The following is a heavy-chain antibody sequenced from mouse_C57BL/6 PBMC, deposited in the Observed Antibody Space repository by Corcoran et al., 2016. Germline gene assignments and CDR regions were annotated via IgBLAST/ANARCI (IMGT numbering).Heavy chain of an antibody. D-gene: IGHD4-1*01. Sequence: QIQLVQSGPELKKPGETVKISCKASGYTFTTYGMSWVKQAPGKGLKWMGWINTYSGVPTYADDFKGRFAFSLETSASTAYLQINNLKNEDTATYFCARVLTGNWFAYWGQGTLVTVSA. CDR3: ARVLTGNWFAY. J-gene: IGHJ3*01. CDR2: INTYSGVP. CDR1: GYTFTTYG. V-gene: IGHV9-3*01.